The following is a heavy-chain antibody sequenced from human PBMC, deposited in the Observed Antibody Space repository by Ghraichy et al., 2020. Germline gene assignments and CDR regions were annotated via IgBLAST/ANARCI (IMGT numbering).Heavy chain of an antibody. CDR3: AREHPDSSGYYGY. J-gene: IGHJ4*02. D-gene: IGHD3-22*01. V-gene: IGHV1-2*02. Sequence: ASVKVSCKASGYTFTGYYMHWVRQAPGQGLEWMGWINPNSGGTNYAQKFQGRVTMTRDTSISTAYMELSRLRSDDTAVYYCAREHPDSSGYYGYWGQGTLVTVSS. CDR2: INPNSGGT. CDR1: GYTFTGYY.